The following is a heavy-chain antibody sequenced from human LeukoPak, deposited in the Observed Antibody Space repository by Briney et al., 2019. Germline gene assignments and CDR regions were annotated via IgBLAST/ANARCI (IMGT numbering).Heavy chain of an antibody. CDR1: GYSFTSYW. Sequence: GESLKISCKGSGYSFTSYWIGWVRQMPGKGLEWMGIIYPGDSDTRYSPSFQGQVTISADRSISTAYLQWSSLKASDTAMYYCARRGFYDSSGYYSHDAFDIWGQGTMVTVSS. V-gene: IGHV5-51*01. CDR3: ARRGFYDSSGYYSHDAFDI. D-gene: IGHD3-22*01. J-gene: IGHJ3*02. CDR2: IYPGDSDT.